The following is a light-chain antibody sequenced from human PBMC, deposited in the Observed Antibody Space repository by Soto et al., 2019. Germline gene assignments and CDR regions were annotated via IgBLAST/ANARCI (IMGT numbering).Light chain of an antibody. J-gene: IGKJ1*01. V-gene: IGKV1-39*01. CDR2: AAS. Sequence: DIQMTQSPSSLSASVGDRVTITCRASQSISSYLNWYQQKPGKAPKLLIYAASSLQSGVPSRFSGSGSGTDFTLTISSLQPEDFASYYCQKRYSTPKTFGQGTKVEIK. CDR1: QSISSY. CDR3: QKRYSTPKT.